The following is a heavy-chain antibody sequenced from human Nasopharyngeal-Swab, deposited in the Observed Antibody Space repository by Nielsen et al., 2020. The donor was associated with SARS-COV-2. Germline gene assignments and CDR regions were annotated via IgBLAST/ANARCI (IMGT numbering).Heavy chain of an antibody. CDR2: INPSGGST. J-gene: IGHJ6*02. CDR3: AREGLGYYGSGGPYGMDV. Sequence: WVGQAPGQGLEWMGIINPSGGSTSYAQKFQGRVTMTRDTSPSTVSMELSSLRSEDTAVYYCAREGLGYYGSGGPYGMDVWGQGTTVTVSS. D-gene: IGHD3-10*01. V-gene: IGHV1-46*01.